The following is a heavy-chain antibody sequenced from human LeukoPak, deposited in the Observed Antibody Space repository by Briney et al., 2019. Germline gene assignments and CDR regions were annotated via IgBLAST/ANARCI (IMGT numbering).Heavy chain of an antibody. D-gene: IGHD1-26*01. J-gene: IGHJ4*02. CDR2: IYTGGST. Sequence: GGSLRLSCAASGFIVSSNYMSWVRQAPGKGLEWVSVIYTGGSTYYADSVKGRFTVSRDNSKNTLYLQMHNLRAEDTAVYYCASSSGTDYVYYFAYWGQGTLVTVSS. V-gene: IGHV3-53*01. CDR3: ASSSGTDYVYYFAY. CDR1: GFIVSSNY.